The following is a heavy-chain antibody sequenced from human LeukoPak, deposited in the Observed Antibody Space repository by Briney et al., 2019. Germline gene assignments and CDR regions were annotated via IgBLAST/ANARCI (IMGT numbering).Heavy chain of an antibody. CDR2: IYSIGST. Sequence: GGSLRLSCAASGFTVSSSYINWVRQAPGEGLEWVSGIYSIGSTYYAASLKGRFTKSRDNSTNTLYLQMISLRAEDTAVYYCARYGGYNRRLDYWGQGTLVTVSS. CDR1: GFTVSSSY. V-gene: IGHV3-66*02. CDR3: ARYGGYNRRLDY. J-gene: IGHJ4*02. D-gene: IGHD5-24*01.